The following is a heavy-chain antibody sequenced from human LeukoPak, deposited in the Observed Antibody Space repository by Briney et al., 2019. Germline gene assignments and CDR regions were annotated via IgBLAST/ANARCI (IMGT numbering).Heavy chain of an antibody. V-gene: IGHV4-38-2*02. D-gene: IGHD3-22*01. J-gene: IGHJ3*02. Sequence: SETQSLPCTVSGYSISSGYYWGWLRQPPGKGLEWIGSIYDSGSTYYNPSLKSRVTISVDTYKNQFSLKLSSVTAADTAVYYCARISNSGYNSRGAFVIWGQGTMVTVSS. CDR3: ARISNSGYNSRGAFVI. CDR1: GYSISSGYY. CDR2: IYDSGST.